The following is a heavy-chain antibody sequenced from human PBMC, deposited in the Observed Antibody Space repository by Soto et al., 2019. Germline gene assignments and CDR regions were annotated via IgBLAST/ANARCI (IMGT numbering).Heavy chain of an antibody. Sequence: EVQLLESGGGLVQPGGSLRLSCAASGFTFSNYAVTWVRQAPGKGLEWVSTISGSGGSTYYADSVKGRFTISRDNSENRLYLQMNSLRAETTAVYYGAKDKGSSWYEIDYWGQGTLVTVSS. CDR3: AKDKGSSWYEIDY. J-gene: IGHJ4*02. CDR2: ISGSGGST. CDR1: GFTFSNYA. V-gene: IGHV3-23*01. D-gene: IGHD6-13*01.